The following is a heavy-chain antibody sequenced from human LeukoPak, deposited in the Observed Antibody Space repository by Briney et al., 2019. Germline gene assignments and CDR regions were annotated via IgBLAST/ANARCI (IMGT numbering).Heavy chain of an antibody. CDR1: GYTFTGYN. CDR2: INPNSGGT. CDR3: AREYSSSSGYFQH. D-gene: IGHD6-6*01. V-gene: IGHV1-2*02. J-gene: IGHJ1*01. Sequence: WASVKVSCKAPGYTFTGYNMHWVRQAPGQGLEWMGWINPNSGGTNYAQKFQGRVTMTRDTSISTAYMELSRLRSDDTAVYYCAREYSSSSGYFQHWGQGTLVTVSS.